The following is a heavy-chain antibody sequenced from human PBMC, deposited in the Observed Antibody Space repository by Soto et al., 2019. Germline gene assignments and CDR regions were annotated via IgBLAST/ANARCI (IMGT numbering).Heavy chain of an antibody. CDR1: GFTFSSYG. Sequence: GGSLRLSCAASGFTFSSYGMHWVRQAPGKGLEWVAVISYDGSNKYYADSVKGRFAISRDNSKNTLYLQMNSLRAEDTAVYYCAKEQLLRSWSHPAQYYFDYWGQGTLVTVSS. CDR3: AKEQLLRSWSHPAQYYFDY. J-gene: IGHJ4*02. D-gene: IGHD6-13*01. V-gene: IGHV3-30*18. CDR2: ISYDGSNK.